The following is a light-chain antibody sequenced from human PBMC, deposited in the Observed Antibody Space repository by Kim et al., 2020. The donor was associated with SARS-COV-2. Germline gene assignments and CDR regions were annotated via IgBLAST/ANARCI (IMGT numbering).Light chain of an antibody. CDR3: QQGHNWPWT. CDR1: QSVSSN. V-gene: IGKV3-15*01. CDR2: DAS. J-gene: IGKJ1*01. Sequence: IVMTQSPATLSVSPGERATLSCRASQSVSSNLAWYQQKPGQAPRLLIYDASTRATGIPARFSGSGSGTEFTLTISSLQSEDFAFYYCQQGHNWPWTFGQGTKVDIK.